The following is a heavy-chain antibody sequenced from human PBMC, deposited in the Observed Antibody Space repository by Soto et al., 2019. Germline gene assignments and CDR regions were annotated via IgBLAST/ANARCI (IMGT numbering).Heavy chain of an antibody. CDR2: IYYSGST. CDR3: ARYYYDSSGYRFDY. D-gene: IGHD3-22*01. Sequence: PSETLSLTCTVSGGSISSYYWSWIRQPPGKGLEWIGYIYYSGSTNYNPSLKSRVTISVDTSKNQFSLKLSSVTAADTAVYYCARYYYDSSGYRFDYWGQGTLVTVSS. V-gene: IGHV4-59*01. J-gene: IGHJ4*02. CDR1: GGSISSYY.